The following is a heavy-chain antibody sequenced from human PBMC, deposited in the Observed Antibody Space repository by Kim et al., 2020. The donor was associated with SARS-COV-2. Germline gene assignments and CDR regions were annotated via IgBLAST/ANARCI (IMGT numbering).Heavy chain of an antibody. J-gene: IGHJ6*03. V-gene: IGHV3-30*07. Sequence: DSVKGRFTISRDNSKNTLYLQMNSLRAEDTAVYYCARVNDGRSYYYYMDVWGKGTTVTVSS. CDR3: ARVNDGRSYYYYMDV. D-gene: IGHD1-1*01.